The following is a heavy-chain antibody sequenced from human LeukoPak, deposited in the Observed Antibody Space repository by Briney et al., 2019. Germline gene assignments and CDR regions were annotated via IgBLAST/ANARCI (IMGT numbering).Heavy chain of an antibody. CDR1: GFTFSSYE. J-gene: IGHJ6*03. V-gene: IGHV3-48*03. D-gene: IGHD6-19*01. CDR3: ARDGSSGWPYYYYMDV. CDR2: ISSSGSTI. Sequence: GSLRLSCAASGFTFSSYEMNWVRQAPGKGLEWVSYISSSGSTIYYADSVKGRFTISRDNAKNSLYLQMNSLRAEDTAVYYCARDGSSGWPYYYYMDVWGKGTTVTISS.